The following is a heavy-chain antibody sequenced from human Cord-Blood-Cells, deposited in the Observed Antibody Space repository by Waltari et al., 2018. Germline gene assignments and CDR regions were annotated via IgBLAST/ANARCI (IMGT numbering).Heavy chain of an antibody. V-gene: IGHV3-15*01. Sequence: EVQLVESGGGLVKPGGSRRLSCAASGFTFSNAWMRGSGQAPGKGLEWVGRIKSKTDGGTTDYAAPVKGRFTXSRDDSKNTLYLQMNSLKTEDTAVYYCTTDQDITMVRGVIITXDYWGQXTLVTVSS. CDR1: GFTFSNAW. CDR2: IKSKTDGGTT. CDR3: TTDQDITMVRGVIITXDY. D-gene: IGHD3-10*01. J-gene: IGHJ4*02.